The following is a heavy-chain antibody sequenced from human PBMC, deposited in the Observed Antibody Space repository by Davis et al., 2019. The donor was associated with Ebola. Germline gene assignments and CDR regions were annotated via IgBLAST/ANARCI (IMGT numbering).Heavy chain of an antibody. D-gene: IGHD1-1*01. CDR2: ISSSSSYI. CDR3: ARGWMGRAFDI. V-gene: IGHV3-21*01. CDR1: GFTFSSYS. J-gene: IGHJ3*02. Sequence: GESLKISCAASGFTFSSYSMNWVRQAPGKGLEWVSSISSSSSYIYYADSVKGRFTISRDNAKNSLYLQMNSLRAEDTAVYYCARGWMGRAFDIWGQGTMVTVSS.